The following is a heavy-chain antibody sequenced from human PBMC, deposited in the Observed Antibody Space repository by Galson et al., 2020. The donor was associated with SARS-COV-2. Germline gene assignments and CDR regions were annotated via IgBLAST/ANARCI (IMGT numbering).Heavy chain of an antibody. Sequence: ASVMVSCKASGYTFTSYGISWVRQAPGQGLEWMGWISANNGNTNYAHKLQGRVTMTTDTSTSTAYMELRSLRSDDTAVYYCARGLGSSGWYGGNWFDPWGQGTLVTVSS. D-gene: IGHD6-19*01. CDR1: GYTFTSYG. J-gene: IGHJ5*02. CDR2: ISANNGNT. CDR3: ARGLGSSGWYGGNWFDP. V-gene: IGHV1-18*01.